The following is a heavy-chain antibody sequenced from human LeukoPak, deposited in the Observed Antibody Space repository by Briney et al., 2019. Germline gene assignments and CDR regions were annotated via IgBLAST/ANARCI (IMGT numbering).Heavy chain of an antibody. J-gene: IGHJ4*02. D-gene: IGHD6-13*01. CDR3: ARIGGIAAAGSGVDY. Sequence: GSSVKVSCKASGGTFSGYAISWVRQAPGQGLEWMGGIIPIFGTANYAQKFQGRVTITTDESTSTAYMELSSLRSEDTAVYYCARIGGIAAAGSGVDYWGQGTLVTVSS. CDR2: IIPIFGTA. CDR1: GGTFSGYA. V-gene: IGHV1-69*05.